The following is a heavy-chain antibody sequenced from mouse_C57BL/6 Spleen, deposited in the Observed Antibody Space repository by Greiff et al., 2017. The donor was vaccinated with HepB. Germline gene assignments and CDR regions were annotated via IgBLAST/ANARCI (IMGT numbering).Heavy chain of an antibody. Sequence: LQESGAELARPGASVRLSCKASGYTFTSYAISWVKQRTGQGLEWIGEIYPRSGNTYYNEKFKGKATLTADKSSSTAYMELRSLTSEDSAVYFCAREDGNREGYAMDYWGQGTSVTVSS. CDR1: GYTFTSYA. J-gene: IGHJ4*01. V-gene: IGHV1-81*01. D-gene: IGHD2-1*01. CDR3: AREDGNREGYAMDY. CDR2: IYPRSGNT.